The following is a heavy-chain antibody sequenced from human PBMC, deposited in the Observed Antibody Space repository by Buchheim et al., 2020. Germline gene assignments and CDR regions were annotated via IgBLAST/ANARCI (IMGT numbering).Heavy chain of an antibody. V-gene: IGHV4-61*02. D-gene: IGHD2-2*01. CDR2: IYTSGST. CDR1: GGSISSGSYY. CDR3: ARFRRFIVVVPAATTYYYGMDV. Sequence: QVQLQESGPGLVKPSQTLSLTCTVSGGSISSGSYYWSWIRQPAGKGLEWIGRIYTSGSTNYNPSLKSRVTISVDTSKNQFSLKLSSVTAADTAVYYCARFRRFIVVVPAATTYYYGMDVWGQGTT. J-gene: IGHJ6*02.